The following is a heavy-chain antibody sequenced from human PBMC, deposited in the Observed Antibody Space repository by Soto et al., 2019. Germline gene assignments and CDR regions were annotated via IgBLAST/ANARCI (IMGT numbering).Heavy chain of an antibody. V-gene: IGHV4-34*01. J-gene: IGHJ4*02. Sequence: QVQLQQWGAGLLKPSETLSLTCAVYGGSFSGYYWSWIRQPPGKGLEWNGEINHSGSTNYNPSLKSRVTISVDTSKNQFSLKLSPVTAADTAVYYCARGRWLRSSFDYWGQGTLVTVSS. CDR2: INHSGST. CDR3: ARGRWLRSSFDY. CDR1: GGSFSGYY. D-gene: IGHD5-12*01.